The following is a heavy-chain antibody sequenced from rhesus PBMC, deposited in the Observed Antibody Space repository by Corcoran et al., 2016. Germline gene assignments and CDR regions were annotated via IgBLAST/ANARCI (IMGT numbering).Heavy chain of an antibody. J-gene: IGHJ4*01. CDR3: AQWDRGSALH. V-gene: IGHV4-165*02. CDR1: GYSISGNY. D-gene: IGHD1-44*01. CDR2: IYSSTGST. Sequence: QVQLQESGPGLVKPSETLSLTCAVSGYSISGNYWAWIRQPPGKGLEWFGYIYSSTGSTNFTPSLKSRVSISTDTSKNQFSLKLNSVTAADTVVYFCAQWDRGSALHWGQGVLGTVSS.